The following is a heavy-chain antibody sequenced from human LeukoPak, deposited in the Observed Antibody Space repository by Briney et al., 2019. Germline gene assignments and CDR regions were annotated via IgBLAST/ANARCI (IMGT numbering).Heavy chain of an antibody. CDR2: INHSGST. D-gene: IGHD2-2*01. V-gene: IGHV4-34*01. CDR3: GGGVVPAA. CDR1: GGSFSGYY. J-gene: IGHJ5*02. Sequence: SETLSLTCAVYGGSFSGYYWSWIRQPPGKGLEWIGEINHSGSTNYNPSLKSRVTISVDTSKNQFSLKLSSVTAADTAVYYCGGGVVPAAWGQGTLATVSS.